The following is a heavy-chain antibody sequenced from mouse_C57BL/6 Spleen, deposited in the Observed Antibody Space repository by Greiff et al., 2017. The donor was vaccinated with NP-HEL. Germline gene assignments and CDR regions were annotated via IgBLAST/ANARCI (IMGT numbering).Heavy chain of an antibody. J-gene: IGHJ1*03. V-gene: IGHV1-64*01. Sequence: QVQLQQPGAELVKPGASVKLSCKASGYTFTSYWMHWVKQRPGQGLEWIGMIHPNSGSTNYNEKFKSKATLTVDKSSSTAYMQLSSLTSEDSAVYDCARSGGCDHWYFDVWGTGTTVTVSS. CDR3: ARSGGCDHWYFDV. CDR2: IHPNSGST. CDR1: GYTFTSYW. D-gene: IGHD3-1*01.